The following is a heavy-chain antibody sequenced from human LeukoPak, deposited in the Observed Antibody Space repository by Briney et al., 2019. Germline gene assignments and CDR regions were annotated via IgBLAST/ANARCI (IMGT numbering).Heavy chain of an antibody. CDR3: ARDRGQWLVQGIDY. Sequence: GRSLRLSCAASGFTFSSYAMHWVRQAPGKGLEWVAVISYDGSNKYYADSVKGRFTISRDNSKNTLYLQMNSLRAEDTAVYYCARDRGQWLVQGIDYGGRGTWVTVS. CDR1: GFTFSSYA. V-gene: IGHV3-30*04. CDR2: ISYDGSNK. J-gene: IGHJ4*02. D-gene: IGHD6-19*01.